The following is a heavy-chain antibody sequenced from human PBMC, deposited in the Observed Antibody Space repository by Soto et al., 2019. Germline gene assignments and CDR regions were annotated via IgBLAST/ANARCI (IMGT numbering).Heavy chain of an antibody. CDR3: ARGGRKVPAARGRTFDI. Sequence: GASVKVSCKASGYTFTIYDINWVRQATGQGLEWMGWMNPNSGNTGYAQKFQGRVTMTRNTSISTAYMELSSLRSEDTAVYYCARGGRKVPAARGRTFDIWGQGTMVTVSS. V-gene: IGHV1-8*01. CDR2: MNPNSGNT. J-gene: IGHJ3*02. D-gene: IGHD2-2*01. CDR1: GYTFTIYD.